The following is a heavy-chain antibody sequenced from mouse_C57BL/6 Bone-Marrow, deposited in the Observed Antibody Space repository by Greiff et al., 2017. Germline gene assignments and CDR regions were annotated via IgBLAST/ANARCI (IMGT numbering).Heavy chain of an antibody. Sequence: QVQLQQPGAELVKPGASVKLSCKASGYTFTSYWMQWVKQRPGQGLEWIGEIDPSDSYTNYNQKFKGKATLTVDTSSSTAYMQLSSLTSEDSAVYYYAREGDFDYWGQGTTLTVSS. J-gene: IGHJ2*01. CDR2: IDPSDSYT. V-gene: IGHV1-50*01. CDR1: GYTFTSYW. CDR3: AREGDFDY.